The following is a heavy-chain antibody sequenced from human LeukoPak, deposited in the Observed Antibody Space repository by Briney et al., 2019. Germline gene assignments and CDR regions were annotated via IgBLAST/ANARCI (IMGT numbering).Heavy chain of an antibody. Sequence: SVKVSCKASGGTFSSYAISWVRQAPGQGLEWMGRIIPIFGTANYAQKFQGRVTITTDESTSTAYMELSSLRSEDTAVYYCASRIVVVTAHNLDDAFDIWGQGTMVTVSS. J-gene: IGHJ3*02. CDR1: GGTFSSYA. V-gene: IGHV1-69*05. CDR2: IIPIFGTA. D-gene: IGHD2-21*02. CDR3: ASRIVVVTAHNLDDAFDI.